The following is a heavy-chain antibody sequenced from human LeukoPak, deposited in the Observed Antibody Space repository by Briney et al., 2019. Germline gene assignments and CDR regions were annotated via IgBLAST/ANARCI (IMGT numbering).Heavy chain of an antibody. CDR2: INPNSGGT. Sequence: ASVKVSCKASGYXFTGYYIHWVRQAPGQGLEWMGWINPNSGGTDYAHKFQGRVTMTRDTSISTAYMEVSRLRSDDTAVYYCARDYYDSSGYSRFDPWGQGTLVTVSS. J-gene: IGHJ5*02. D-gene: IGHD3-22*01. CDR1: GYXFTGYY. CDR3: ARDYYDSSGYSRFDP. V-gene: IGHV1-2*07.